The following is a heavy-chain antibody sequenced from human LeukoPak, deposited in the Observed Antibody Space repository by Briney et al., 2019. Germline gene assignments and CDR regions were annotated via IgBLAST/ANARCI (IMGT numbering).Heavy chain of an antibody. V-gene: IGHV4-59*01. Sequence: SETLSLTCTVSGGSISNYYWSWIRQPPGKGLEYIGFVYHSGSTNYNPSLKSRVTMSVDKSKNQCSLRLSSVTAADTAIYFCARSTQESSTSFDYWGQGTLVTVSS. CDR2: VYHSGST. CDR1: GGSISNYY. J-gene: IGHJ4*02. CDR3: ARSTQESSTSFDY. D-gene: IGHD6-6*01.